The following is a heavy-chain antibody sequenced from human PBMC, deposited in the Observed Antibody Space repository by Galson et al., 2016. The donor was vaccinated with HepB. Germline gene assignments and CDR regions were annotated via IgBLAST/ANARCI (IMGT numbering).Heavy chain of an antibody. CDR2: IHYSGHT. Sequence: SETLSLTCTVSGGSVTSYYWSWIRQPPGKGLEWIGFIHYSGHTNNNPSLKSRVTLSVDMSKNQLSLRLSSVTAADTAVYYCATTHITLRPGYNGMDIWGQGTTVTVSS. J-gene: IGHJ6*02. D-gene: IGHD2-21*01. V-gene: IGHV4-59*02. CDR3: ATTHITLRPGYNGMDI. CDR1: GGSVTSYY.